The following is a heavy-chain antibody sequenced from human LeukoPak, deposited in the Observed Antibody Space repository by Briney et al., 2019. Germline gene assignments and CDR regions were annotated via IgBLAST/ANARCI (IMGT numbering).Heavy chain of an antibody. CDR1: GGTFSSYA. CDR2: TIPILGIA. J-gene: IGHJ4*02. CDR3: ARVPGDEYFDY. Sequence: SVTVSCKASGGTFSSYAISWVRQAPGQGLEWMGRTIPILGIANYAQKFQGRVTITADKSTSTAYMELSSLRSEDTAVYYCARVPGDEYFDYWGQGTMVTVSS. D-gene: IGHD2-21*01. V-gene: IGHV1-69*04.